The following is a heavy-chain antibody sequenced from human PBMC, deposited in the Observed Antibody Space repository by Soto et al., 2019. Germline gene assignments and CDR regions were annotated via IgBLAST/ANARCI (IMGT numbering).Heavy chain of an antibody. V-gene: IGHV3-23*01. CDR3: TQRSIAPGVDGGSSYSPCDS. D-gene: IGHD2-15*01. CDR1: GFTFSKYA. Sequence: EVQLLESGGGLVQPGGSLRLSCAASGFTFSKYAMSWVRQAPGKGLDWVSTISVPDGSTYYADSVKGRFTISRDNSKNPRSLQINSVTAEDPAIYLCTQRSIAPGVDGGSSYSPCDSGAQGTLCPVSS. CDR2: ISVPDGST. J-gene: IGHJ4*02.